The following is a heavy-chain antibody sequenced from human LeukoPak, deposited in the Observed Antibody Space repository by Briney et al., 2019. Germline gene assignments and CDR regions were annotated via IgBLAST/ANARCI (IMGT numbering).Heavy chain of an antibody. V-gene: IGHV1-69*06. Sequence: GASVKVSCTASGGTFSSYAISWVRQAPGQGLEWMGGIIPIFGTANYAQKFQGRVTITADKSTSTAYMELSSLRSEDTAVYYRASWGGVSTFDAFDIWGQGTMVTVSS. J-gene: IGHJ3*02. CDR1: GGTFSSYA. CDR3: ASWGGVSTFDAFDI. D-gene: IGHD3-16*01. CDR2: IIPIFGTA.